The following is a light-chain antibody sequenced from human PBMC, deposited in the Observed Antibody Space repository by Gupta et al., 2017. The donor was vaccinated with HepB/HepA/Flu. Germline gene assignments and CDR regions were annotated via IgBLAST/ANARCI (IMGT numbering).Light chain of an antibody. Sequence: ETVLTQTPGILSLSPGEGATLFCKASQTVISDYVAWYQQKPGQAPRLLVYGASRTAADLPDRFSGNGSPRPFTLTIRRLEREAFAIYFSWQESSSPVTSGQGTQVEIK. V-gene: IGKV3-20*01. J-gene: IGKJ5*01. CDR2: GAS. CDR3: WQESSSPVT. CDR1: QTVISDY.